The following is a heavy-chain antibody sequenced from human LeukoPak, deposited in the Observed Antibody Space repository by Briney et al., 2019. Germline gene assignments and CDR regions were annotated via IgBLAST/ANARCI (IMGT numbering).Heavy chain of an antibody. D-gene: IGHD3-16*01. CDR1: GFTFSSYW. V-gene: IGHV3-74*01. CDR3: ARDDAFRGVGMDV. J-gene: IGHJ6*02. CDR2: LNTDGSST. Sequence: VGSLRLSCAASGFTFSSYWMHWVRQVPGKGLVWVSRLNTDGSSTSYAHSVKGRFTISRDNARNTLYLQMNSLRGEDTAVYYCARDDAFRGVGMDVWGQGTTVTVSS.